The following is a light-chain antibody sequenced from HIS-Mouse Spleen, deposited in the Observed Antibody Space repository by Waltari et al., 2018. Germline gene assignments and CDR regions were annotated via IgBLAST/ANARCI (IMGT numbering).Light chain of an antibody. Sequence: EIVMTQSPATLSVSPGERATLSCRASQSVSSNLAWYQQKPGQAPRRLLYGASTRATGIPARFSGSGSGTEFTLTISSMQSEDFAVYYCQQYNNWPPWTFGQGTKVEIK. V-gene: IGKV3-15*01. CDR2: GAS. J-gene: IGKJ1*01. CDR1: QSVSSN. CDR3: QQYNNWPPWT.